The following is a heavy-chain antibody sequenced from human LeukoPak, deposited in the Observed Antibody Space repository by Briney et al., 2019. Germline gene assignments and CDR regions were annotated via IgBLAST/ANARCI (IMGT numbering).Heavy chain of an antibody. CDR3: ARGYSSRDYYFDY. J-gene: IGHJ4*02. CDR2: ISSSSSYI. D-gene: IGHD6-13*01. Sequence: GGSLRLSCAASGFTFSSYEMNWVRQAPGKGLEWVSSISSSSSYIYYADSVKGRFTISRDNAKNSLYLQMNSLRAEDTAVYYCARGYSSRDYYFDYWGQGTLVTVSS. CDR1: GFTFSSYE. V-gene: IGHV3-21*01.